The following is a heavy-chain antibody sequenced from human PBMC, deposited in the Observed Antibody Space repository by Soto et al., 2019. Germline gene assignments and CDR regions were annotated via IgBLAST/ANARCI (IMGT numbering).Heavy chain of an antibody. CDR2: IIPIFGTA. D-gene: IGHD6-13*01. J-gene: IGHJ4*02. V-gene: IGHV1-69*06. Sequence: GASVKVSCKASGGTFSSYAISWVRQAPGQGLEWMGGIIPIFGTANYAQKFQGRVTITADKSTSTAYMELSSLRSEDTAVYYCARTSPGIAAAGNFDYWGQGTLVTVSS. CDR1: GGTFSSYA. CDR3: ARTSPGIAAAGNFDY.